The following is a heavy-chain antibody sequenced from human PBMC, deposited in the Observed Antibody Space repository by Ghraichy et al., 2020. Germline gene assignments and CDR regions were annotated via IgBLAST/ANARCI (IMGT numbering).Heavy chain of an antibody. V-gene: IGHV4-38-2*02. CDR1: GYSISSGYY. CDR2: IYHSGST. J-gene: IGHJ6*02. D-gene: IGHD4-23*01. Sequence: SETLSLTCTVSGYSISSGYYWSWVRQSPGKGLEWIGTIYHSGSTYSSPSLKSRVTISVDTSKNQFSLRLSSVTAADTAIYYCAREDYGGSSLFYYYGLDVGGQGTTVTVSS. CDR3: AREDYGGSSLFYYYGLDV.